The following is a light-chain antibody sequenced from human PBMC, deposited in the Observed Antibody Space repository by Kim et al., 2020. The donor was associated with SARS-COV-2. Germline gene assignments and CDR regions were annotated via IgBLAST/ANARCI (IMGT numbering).Light chain of an antibody. J-gene: IGKJ5*01. V-gene: IGKV1-5*03. Sequence: ASVGDRVTITCRASQTISSLLAWYQQKPGEAPKLLIYKASSLESGVPSRFSGSGSGTEFTLTISTLQPDDFATYYCQQYNSYSITVGQGTRLEIK. CDR3: QQYNSYSIT. CDR2: KAS. CDR1: QTISSL.